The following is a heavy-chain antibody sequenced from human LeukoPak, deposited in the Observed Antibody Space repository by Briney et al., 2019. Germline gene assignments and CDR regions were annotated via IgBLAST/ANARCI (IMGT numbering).Heavy chain of an antibody. V-gene: IGHV3-11*04. CDR2: LSSSGSTI. J-gene: IGHJ6*03. CDR1: GFTFSDYY. Sequence: PGGSLRLSCAASGFTFSDYYMNWIRQVPGKGLEWVSYLSSSGSTIYYADSVKGRFTISRDNAKNSLYLQMNSLRAEDTAVYYCARDITPYYYMDVWGKGTTVTISS. CDR3: ARDITPYYYMDV. D-gene: IGHD3-10*01.